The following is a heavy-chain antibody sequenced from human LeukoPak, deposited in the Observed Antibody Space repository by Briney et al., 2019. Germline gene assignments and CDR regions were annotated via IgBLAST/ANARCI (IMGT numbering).Heavy chain of an antibody. V-gene: IGHV3-74*01. CDR3: ARAKYFYDSSGYYWSGAFDI. CDR2: INPDGSST. CDR1: GFTFSSYW. Sequence: GGSLRLSCAASGFTFSSYWMHWVRQAPGKGLVWVSGINPDGSSTTYADSVKGRFTISRDNAKNTVYLQMNSLRAEDTAVYYCARAKYFYDSSGYYWSGAFDIWGQGTMVTVSS. J-gene: IGHJ3*02. D-gene: IGHD3-22*01.